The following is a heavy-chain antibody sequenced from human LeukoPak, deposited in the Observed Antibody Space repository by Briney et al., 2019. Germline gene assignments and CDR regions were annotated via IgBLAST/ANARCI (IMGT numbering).Heavy chain of an antibody. J-gene: IGHJ4*02. CDR3: ARHLVYGSGTQPYFDY. CDR2: IYYSGST. Sequence: SETLSLTCTVSGGSISSYYWSWIRQPPGKGLEWIAYIYYSGSTNYNPSLKSRVTISVDTSKNQFSLKLYSVTAADTAVYYCARHLVYGSGTQPYFDYWGQGTLVTVSS. D-gene: IGHD3-10*01. V-gene: IGHV4-59*08. CDR1: GGSISSYY.